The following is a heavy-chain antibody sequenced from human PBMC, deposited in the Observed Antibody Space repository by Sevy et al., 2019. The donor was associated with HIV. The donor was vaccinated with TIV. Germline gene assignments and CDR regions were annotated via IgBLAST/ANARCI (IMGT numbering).Heavy chain of an antibody. V-gene: IGHV3-30*18. CDR1: GFTFSSYG. Sequence: GGSLRLSCAASGFTFSSYGMHWVRQAPGKGLEWVAVISYDGSNKYYADSVKGRFTISRDNSKNTLYLQMNSLRAEDTAVYYCAKAGDQYYDILTGQYYYYGMDVWGQGTTVTVSS. CDR3: AKAGDQYYDILTGQYYYYGMDV. CDR2: ISYDGSNK. D-gene: IGHD3-9*01. J-gene: IGHJ6*02.